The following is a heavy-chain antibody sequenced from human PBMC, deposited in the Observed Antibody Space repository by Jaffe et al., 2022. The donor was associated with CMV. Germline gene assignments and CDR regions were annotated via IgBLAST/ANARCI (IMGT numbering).Heavy chain of an antibody. CDR1: GFTFSSYD. D-gene: IGHD3-10*01. CDR2: IGTAGDT. J-gene: IGHJ6*02. Sequence: EVQLVESGGGLVQPGGSLRLSCAASGFTFSSYDMHWVRQATGKGLEWVSAIGTAGDTYYPGSVKGRFTISRENAKNSLYLQMNSLRAGDTAVYYCARGALIPPYYYGSGSYIYYYGMDVWGQGTTVTVSS. V-gene: IGHV3-13*01. CDR3: ARGALIPPYYYGSGSYIYYYGMDV.